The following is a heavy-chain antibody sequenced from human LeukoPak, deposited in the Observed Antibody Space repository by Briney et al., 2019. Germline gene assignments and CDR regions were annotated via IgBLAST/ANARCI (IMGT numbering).Heavy chain of an antibody. CDR2: IYYSGST. CDR1: GGSISSSSYY. J-gene: IGHJ5*02. V-gene: IGHV4-39*07. Sequence: PSETLSLTCTVSGGSISSSSYYWGWIRQPPGKGLEWIGSIYYSGSTYYNPSLKSRVTISVDTSKNQFSLKLSSVTAADTAVYYCARAVPDIVVVVAATLWRTRFEPWGQGTLVTVSS. CDR3: ARAVPDIVVVVAATLWRTRFEP. D-gene: IGHD2-15*01.